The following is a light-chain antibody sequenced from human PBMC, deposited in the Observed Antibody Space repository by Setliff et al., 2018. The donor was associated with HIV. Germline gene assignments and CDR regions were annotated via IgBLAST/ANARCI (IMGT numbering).Light chain of an antibody. J-gene: IGLJ1*01. V-gene: IGLV1-40*01. Sequence: QSVLTQPPSVSGAPGQRVTISCTGSSSNIGAGYDVHWYQLLPGTAPKLLIYGNNNRPSGVPDRFSGSKSGTSASLAITGLQAEDEADYYCQSYDSSLSGPFYVFGTGTKVTVL. CDR3: QSYDSSLSGPFYV. CDR1: SSNIGAGYD. CDR2: GNN.